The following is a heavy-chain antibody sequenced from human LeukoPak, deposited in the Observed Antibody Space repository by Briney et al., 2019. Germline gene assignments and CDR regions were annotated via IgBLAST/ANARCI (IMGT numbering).Heavy chain of an antibody. CDR3: AKETAGRYYDFWSGYYPTDDY. Sequence: GGSLRLSCAASGFTFSSYSMNWVRQAPGKGLEWVSSISSSSSYIYYADSVKGRFTISRDNAKNSLYLQMNSLRAEDTAVYYCAKETAGRYYDFWSGYYPTDDYWGQGTLVTVSS. CDR1: GFTFSSYS. D-gene: IGHD3-3*01. V-gene: IGHV3-21*01. J-gene: IGHJ4*02. CDR2: ISSSSSYI.